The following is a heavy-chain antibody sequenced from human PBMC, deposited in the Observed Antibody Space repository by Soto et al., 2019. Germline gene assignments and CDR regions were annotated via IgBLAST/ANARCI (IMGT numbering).Heavy chain of an antibody. V-gene: IGHV3-13*01. D-gene: IGHD1-26*01. J-gene: IGHJ6*02. CDR2: IGTAGDT. Sequence: EVQLVESGGGLVQPGGSLRLSCAASGFTFSSYDMHWVRQATGKGLEWVSAIGTAGDTYYPGSVKGRFTISRENAKNSLYLQMNSLRAGDTAVYYCARGSPSVTSGRRPYYYYYYGMDVWGQGTTVTVSS. CDR1: GFTFSSYD. CDR3: ARGSPSVTSGRRPYYYYYYGMDV.